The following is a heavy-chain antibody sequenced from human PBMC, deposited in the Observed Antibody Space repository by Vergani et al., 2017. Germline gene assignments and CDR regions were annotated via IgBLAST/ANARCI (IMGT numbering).Heavy chain of an antibody. J-gene: IGHJ3*02. CDR2: IWYDGSNK. Sequence: QVQLVESGGGVVQPGRSLRLSCAASGFTFSSYGMHWVRQAPGKGLAWVAVIWYDGSNKYYADSVKGRFTISRDNSKNTLYLQMNSLRAEDTAVYYCARVGDGYNTGAFDIWGQGTMVTVSS. V-gene: IGHV3-33*01. D-gene: IGHD5-24*01. CDR3: ARVGDGYNTGAFDI. CDR1: GFTFSSYG.